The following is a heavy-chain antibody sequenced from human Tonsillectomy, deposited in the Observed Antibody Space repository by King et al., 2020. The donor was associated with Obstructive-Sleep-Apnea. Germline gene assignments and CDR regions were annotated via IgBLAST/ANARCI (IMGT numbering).Heavy chain of an antibody. CDR2: FSYDGYNK. CDR1: GFTFIYYA. CDR3: AGEGGRHLDFDL. V-gene: IGHV3-30*04. J-gene: IGHJ4*02. Sequence: VQLVESGGGVVQPGRSLRLSCAASGFTFIYYAMHWVRQAPGKGLEWVAVFSYDGYNKYYADSVKGRFTISRDISMTTLYLQMNTLTAEDTAVYYCAGEGGRHLDFDLWGQGTLVTVSS. D-gene: IGHD3-16*02.